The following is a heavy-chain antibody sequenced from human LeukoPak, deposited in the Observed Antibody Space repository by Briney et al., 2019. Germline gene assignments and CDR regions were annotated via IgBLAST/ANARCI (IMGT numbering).Heavy chain of an antibody. J-gene: IGHJ6*02. V-gene: IGHV4-59*08. Sequence: PSETLSLTCTIPGGSISSYYWSWIRQPPGKALEWIGYIYYSGSTNYNPSLNSRVTISVDTYKNLFSLKLSSVTAADTAVYYCARHERYYYGMDVWGQGTTVTVS. CDR2: IYYSGST. CDR1: GGSISSYY. CDR3: ARHERYYYGMDV.